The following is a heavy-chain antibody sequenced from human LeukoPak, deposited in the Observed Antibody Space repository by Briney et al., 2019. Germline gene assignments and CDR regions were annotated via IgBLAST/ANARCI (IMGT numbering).Heavy chain of an antibody. J-gene: IGHJ4*02. CDR1: GFTFDDYA. CDR3: AKPYYYGSGPGSYYYYFDY. V-gene: IGHV3-43D*03. CDR2: ISWDGGST. Sequence: GGSLRLSCAASGFTFDDYAMHWVRQAPGKGLEWVSLISWDGGSTYYADSVKGRFTISRDNSKNSLYLQMNSLRAEDTALYYCAKPYYYGSGPGSYYYYFDYWGQGTLVTVSS. D-gene: IGHD3-10*01.